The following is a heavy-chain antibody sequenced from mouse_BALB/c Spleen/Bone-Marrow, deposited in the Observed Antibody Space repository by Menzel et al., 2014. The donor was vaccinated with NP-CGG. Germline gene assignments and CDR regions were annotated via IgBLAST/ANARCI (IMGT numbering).Heavy chain of an antibody. J-gene: IGHJ3*01. CDR2: ILPGGGST. V-gene: IGHV1-9*01. CDR1: GYTFSSYW. CDR3: ARRGISWFAY. Sequence: VQLQQSGAELMKPGASVKISCKATGYTFSSYWIEWVKQRPGHGLEWIGEILPGGGSTNYNEKFKGKATFTADTSSNTAYMQLSGLTSEDSAVYYCARRGISWFAYWGQGTLVTVSA.